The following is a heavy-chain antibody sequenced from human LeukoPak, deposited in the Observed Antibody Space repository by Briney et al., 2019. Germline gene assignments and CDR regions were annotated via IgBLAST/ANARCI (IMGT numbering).Heavy chain of an antibody. CDR2: IYPSGST. J-gene: IGHJ4*02. Sequence: PSQTLSLTCTVSGGSVSSDNYYWSWIRQPAGKGLEWIGRIYPSGSTNYNPSLKSRVTISIDTSKNQFSLKLSSVTAADTAVYYFARYFDYWGQGTLVTVSS. V-gene: IGHV4-61*02. CDR1: GGSVSSDNYY. CDR3: ARYFDY.